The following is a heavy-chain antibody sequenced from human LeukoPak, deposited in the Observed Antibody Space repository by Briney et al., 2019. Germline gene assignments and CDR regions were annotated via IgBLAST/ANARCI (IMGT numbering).Heavy chain of an antibody. J-gene: IGHJ4*02. CDR1: GGTFSSYA. Sequence: ASVKVSCKAFGGTFSSYAISWVRQAPGQGLEWMGGIIPIFDTANYAQKFQGRVTITADESTSTAYMELSSLRSEDTAVYYCARLSVDCSSTSCYDYWGQGTLVTVSS. V-gene: IGHV1-69*13. CDR3: ARLSVDCSSTSCYDY. D-gene: IGHD2-2*01. CDR2: IIPIFDTA.